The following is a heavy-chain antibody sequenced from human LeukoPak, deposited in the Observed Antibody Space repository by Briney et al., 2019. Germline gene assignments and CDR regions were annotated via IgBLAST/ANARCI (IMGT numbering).Heavy chain of an antibody. CDR2: IYPGDSDT. CDR3: ARRLADSPGDYYYGMDV. V-gene: IGHV5-51*01. J-gene: IGHJ6*02. Sequence: GESLKIPCKGSGYSFTSYWIGWVRQMPGKGLEWMGIIYPGDSDTRYSPSFQGQVTISADKSISTAYLQWSSLKASDTAMYYCARRLADSPGDYYYGMDVWGQGTTVSVSS. CDR1: GYSFTSYW. D-gene: IGHD2-15*01.